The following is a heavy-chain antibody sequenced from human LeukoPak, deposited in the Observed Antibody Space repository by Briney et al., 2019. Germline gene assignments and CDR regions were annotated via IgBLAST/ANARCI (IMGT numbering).Heavy chain of an antibody. J-gene: IGHJ4*02. CDR2: IYTSGST. CDR1: GGSISSYY. D-gene: IGHD3-22*01. CDR3: ARELRYDSSGYWPD. V-gene: IGHV4-4*07. Sequence: PSETLSLTCTVSGGSISSYYWSWIRQPAGKGLEWIGRIYTSGSTNYNPSLKSRVTMSVDTSKNQFSLKLSSVTAADTAVYYCARELRYDSSGYWPDWGQGTLVTVSS.